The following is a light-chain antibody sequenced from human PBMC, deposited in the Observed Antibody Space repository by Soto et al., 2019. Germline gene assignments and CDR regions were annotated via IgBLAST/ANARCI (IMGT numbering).Light chain of an antibody. V-gene: IGKV1-5*03. CDR2: KAS. Sequence: DIQMTQSPSTLSGSVGDRVTITCRASQTIGSWLAWYQQKPGKAPKLLIYKASTLKSGVPSRFSGSGSGTEFTLTISSLQPDDFATYYCQHHNSYSEAFGQGTKVDI. CDR1: QTIGSW. J-gene: IGKJ1*01. CDR3: QHHNSYSEA.